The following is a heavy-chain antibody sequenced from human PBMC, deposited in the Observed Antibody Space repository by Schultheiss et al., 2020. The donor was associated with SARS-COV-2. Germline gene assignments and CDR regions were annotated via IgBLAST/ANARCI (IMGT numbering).Heavy chain of an antibody. CDR3: ARGQWVGAPSGFDY. D-gene: IGHD1-26*01. J-gene: IGHJ4*02. CDR2: IIPIFGTA. Sequence: SVKVSCKASGGTFSSYAISWVRQAPGQGLEWMGGIIPIFGTANYVQKFQGRVTITADKSTSTAYMELSSLRSEDTAVYYCARGQWVGAPSGFDYWGQGTLVTVSS. V-gene: IGHV1-69*06. CDR1: GGTFSSYA.